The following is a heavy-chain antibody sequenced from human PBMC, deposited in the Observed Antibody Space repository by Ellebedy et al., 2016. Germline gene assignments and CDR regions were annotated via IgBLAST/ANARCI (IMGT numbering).Heavy chain of an antibody. V-gene: IGHV3-48*01. Sequence: FTFSRDNAKNSLYLQMNSLRADDTAVYYCARVDAVASEYFDLWGQGALVTVSS. CDR3: ARVDAVASEYFDL. J-gene: IGHJ4*02. D-gene: IGHD6-19*01.